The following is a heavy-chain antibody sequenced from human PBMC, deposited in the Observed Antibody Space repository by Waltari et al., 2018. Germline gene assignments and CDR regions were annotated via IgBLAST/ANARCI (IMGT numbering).Heavy chain of an antibody. CDR3: ARVASMVRAYYF. D-gene: IGHD3-10*01. Sequence: QVQLVQSGAEVKKPGASVKLSCKASGNTFTSYHIHWVRQAPGQGLEWMGTINPATDSATYAQSFQGRVTMTRDTSTSTFYMELSSLRSEDTAVYYCARVASMVRAYYFWGQGTLVTVSS. CDR1: GNTFTSYH. V-gene: IGHV1-46*01. CDR2: INPATDSA. J-gene: IGHJ4*02.